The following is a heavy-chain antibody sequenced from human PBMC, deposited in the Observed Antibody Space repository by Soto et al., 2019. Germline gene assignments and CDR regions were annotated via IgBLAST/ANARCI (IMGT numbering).Heavy chain of an antibody. CDR1: GYSFTTYA. J-gene: IGHJ4*02. CDR2: INAGNGDT. Sequence: ASVKVSCKASGYSFTTYAMHWVRQAPGQRLEWMGWINAGNGDTKSSQKFQGRVTIARDTSASTAYMALSSLTSEDTAVYYCARLTLKGFDSWGLGTLVTVSS. V-gene: IGHV1-3*01. CDR3: ARLTLKGFDS.